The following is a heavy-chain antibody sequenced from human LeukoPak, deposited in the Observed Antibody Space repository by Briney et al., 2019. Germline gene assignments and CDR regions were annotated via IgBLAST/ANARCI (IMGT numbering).Heavy chain of an antibody. D-gene: IGHD3-3*02. Sequence: ASVKVSCKASGYTFTSYGISWVRQAPGQGLEWMGWISAYNGNTNYAQKLQGRVTMTTDTSTSTAYMELRSLRSDDTAVYYCARDYEDFWSGPIPYSDYWGQGTLVTVSS. CDR3: ARDYEDFWSGPIPYSDY. CDR1: GYTFTSYG. V-gene: IGHV1-18*01. CDR2: ISAYNGNT. J-gene: IGHJ4*02.